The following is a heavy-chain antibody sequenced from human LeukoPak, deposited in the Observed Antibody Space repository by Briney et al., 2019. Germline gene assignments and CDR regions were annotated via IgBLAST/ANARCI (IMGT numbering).Heavy chain of an antibody. D-gene: IGHD3-3*01. CDR3: ARGKDYDFWSPGGYYFDY. Sequence: SETLSLTCTVSGGSISSGDYYWSWIRQPPGKGLEWIGYIYYSGSTYYNPSLKSRVTISVDTSKNQFSLKLSSVTAADTAVYYCARGKDYDFWSPGGYYFDYWGQGTLVTVSS. CDR1: GGSISSGDYY. CDR2: IYYSGST. V-gene: IGHV4-30-4*01. J-gene: IGHJ4*02.